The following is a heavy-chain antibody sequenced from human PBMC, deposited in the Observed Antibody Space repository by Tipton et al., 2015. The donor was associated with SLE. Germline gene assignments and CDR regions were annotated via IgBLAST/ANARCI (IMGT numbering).Heavy chain of an antibody. V-gene: IGHV4-4*09. Sequence: TLSLTCTVSGDSINDYYWSWIRQSPGKGLEWIGYISTNGVTNYNPSLNSRITMSIDASKDQFSLRLTSVTAADTAIYYCARSTNWNSAAYYFDLWGQGTLVTVSS. CDR1: GDSINDYY. D-gene: IGHD1-1*01. J-gene: IGHJ4*02. CDR2: ISTNGVT. CDR3: ARSTNWNSAAYYFDL.